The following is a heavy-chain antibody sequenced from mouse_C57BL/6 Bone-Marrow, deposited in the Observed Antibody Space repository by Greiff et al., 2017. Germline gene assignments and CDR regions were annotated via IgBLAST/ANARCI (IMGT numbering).Heavy chain of an antibody. CDR2: ISSGGSYT. CDR1: GFTFSSYG. Sequence: EVQGVESGGDLVKPGGSLKLSCAASGFTFSSYGMSWVRQTPDKRLEWVATISSGGSYTYYPDSVKGRFTISRDNAKNTLYLQMSSLKSEDTAMYYCARQGDYLDYWGQGTTLTVSS. CDR3: ARQGDYLDY. V-gene: IGHV5-6*01. J-gene: IGHJ2*01.